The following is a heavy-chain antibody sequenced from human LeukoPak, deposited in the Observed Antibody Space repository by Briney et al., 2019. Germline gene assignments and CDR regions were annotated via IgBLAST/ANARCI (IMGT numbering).Heavy chain of an antibody. CDR2: IKHSGST. D-gene: IGHD2-2*01. J-gene: IGHJ4*02. CDR1: GGSFSGYY. V-gene: IGHV4-34*01. CDR3: ARGCSSTSCLYYFDY. Sequence: PPETLSLTCAVYGGSFSGYYWSWIRQPPGKGLEWIGEIKHSGSTNYNPSLKSRVTISVDTSKNQFSLKLSSVTAADTAVYYCARGCSSTSCLYYFDYWGQGTLVTVSS.